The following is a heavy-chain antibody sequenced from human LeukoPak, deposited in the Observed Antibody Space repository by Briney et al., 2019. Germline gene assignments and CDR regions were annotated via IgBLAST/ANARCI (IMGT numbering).Heavy chain of an antibody. CDR1: GYTFTCYY. D-gene: IGHD1-26*01. CDR2: INPSGGST. Sequence: ASVKVSCKASGYTFTCYYMHWVRQAPGQGLEWMGIINPSGGSTSYAQKFQGRVTMTRDTSTSTVYMELSSLRSEDTAVYYCAREVFSGRAFDAFDIWGQGTMVTVSS. J-gene: IGHJ3*02. CDR3: AREVFSGRAFDAFDI. V-gene: IGHV1-46*01.